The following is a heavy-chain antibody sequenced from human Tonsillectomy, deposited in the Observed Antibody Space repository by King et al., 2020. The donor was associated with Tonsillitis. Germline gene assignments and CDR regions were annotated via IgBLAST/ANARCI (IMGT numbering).Heavy chain of an antibody. D-gene: IGHD3-3*01. CDR1: GGSFSNYY. Sequence: VQLQQWGAGLLKPSETLSLTCGVYGGSFSNYYWSWIRQSPGKGLEWIGEINHSGSTSYNPSLKSRVTISVDTSKTQFSLRLSSVTAADTAVYYCARGRVFGVLCYMDVWDKGTTVTVSS. CDR2: INHSGST. J-gene: IGHJ6*03. V-gene: IGHV4-34*01. CDR3: ARGRVFGVLCYMDV.